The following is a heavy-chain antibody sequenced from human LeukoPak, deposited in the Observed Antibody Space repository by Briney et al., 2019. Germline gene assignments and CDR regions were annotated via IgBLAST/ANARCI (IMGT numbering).Heavy chain of an antibody. V-gene: IGHV1-24*01. CDR1: GYTLTELS. J-gene: IGHJ4*02. D-gene: IGHD1/OR15-1a*01. CDR3: ATNFNWNKSGFNY. Sequence: ASVKVSCKVSGYTLTELSMHWVRQAPGKGLEWMGGFDPEDGETIYAQKFQGRVTITEDTSTDTAYMELSSLRSEDTAVYYCATNFNWNKSGFNYWGQGTLVTVSS. CDR2: FDPEDGET.